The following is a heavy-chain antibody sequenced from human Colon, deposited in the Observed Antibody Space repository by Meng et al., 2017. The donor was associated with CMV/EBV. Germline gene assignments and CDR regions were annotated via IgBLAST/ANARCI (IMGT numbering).Heavy chain of an antibody. V-gene: IGHV1-2*02. Sequence: ASVKVSCKASGYDFAAFYLHWVRQAPGQGLEWMGGVNPKSGDTHYAQKFQGRITMTRDTSLNTTYMELNSLRSDDTAIYFCARRPYCTNGVCYSSNDYWGQGTLVTVSS. J-gene: IGHJ4*02. D-gene: IGHD2-8*01. CDR2: VNPKSGDT. CDR3: ARRPYCTNGVCYSSNDY. CDR1: GYDFAAFY.